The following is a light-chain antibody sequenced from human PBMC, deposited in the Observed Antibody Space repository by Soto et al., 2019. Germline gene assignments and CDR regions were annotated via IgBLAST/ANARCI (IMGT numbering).Light chain of an antibody. CDR1: SSNIGSNY. Sequence: QSVLTQPPSASGTPGQRVTISCSGSSSNIGSNYVYWYQQLPGTAPKLLIYRNNQRPSGVPDRFSGSKSGTAASLAISGLRAEDEADDYCAAWDDSLSGVVFGGGTKRTVL. CDR2: RNN. V-gene: IGLV1-47*01. CDR3: AAWDDSLSGVV. J-gene: IGLJ2*01.